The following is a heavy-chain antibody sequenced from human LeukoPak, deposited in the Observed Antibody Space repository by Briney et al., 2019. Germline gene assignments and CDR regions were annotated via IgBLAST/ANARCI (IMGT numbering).Heavy chain of an antibody. Sequence: PGGSLRLSCAASGFIVSSNYMSWVRQAPGKGLEWVSAISGSGGSTYYADSVKGRFTISRDNSKNTLYLQMNSLRAEDTAVYYRAKASAMIVVVSKHFDYWGQGTLVTVSS. V-gene: IGHV3-23*01. CDR2: ISGSGGST. J-gene: IGHJ4*02. CDR3: AKASAMIVVVSKHFDY. CDR1: GFIVSSNY. D-gene: IGHD3-22*01.